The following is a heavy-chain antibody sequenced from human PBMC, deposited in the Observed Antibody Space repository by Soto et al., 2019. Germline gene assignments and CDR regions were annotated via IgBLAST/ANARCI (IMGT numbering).Heavy chain of an antibody. CDR3: AREKAYYYDSTRGMDV. CDR2: ISYDGSNK. J-gene: IGHJ6*02. D-gene: IGHD3-22*01. V-gene: IGHV3-30-3*01. Sequence: PGGSLRLSCAASGFTFSSYAMHWVRQAPGKGLEWVAVISYDGSNKYYADSVEGRFTISRDNSKNTLYLQMNSLRAEDTAVYYCAREKAYYYDSTRGMDVWGQGTTVTVSS. CDR1: GFTFSSYA.